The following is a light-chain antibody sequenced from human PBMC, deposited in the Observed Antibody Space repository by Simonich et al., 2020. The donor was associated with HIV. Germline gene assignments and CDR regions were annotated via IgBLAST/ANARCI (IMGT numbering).Light chain of an antibody. CDR3: YSTDSSGNHRV. V-gene: IGLV3-10*01. Sequence: SYELTQPPSVSVSPGQTSRITCSGDALPKKYAYWYQQKSGQAPVLVIYEDSKRPSGIPERFSGSSSGKMATLTISGAQVEDEADYYCYSTDSSGNHRVFGGGTKLTAL. J-gene: IGLJ3*02. CDR2: EDS. CDR1: ALPKKY.